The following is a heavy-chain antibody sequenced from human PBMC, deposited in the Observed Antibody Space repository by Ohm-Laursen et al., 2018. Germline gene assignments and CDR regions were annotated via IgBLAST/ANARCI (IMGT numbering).Heavy chain of an antibody. V-gene: IGHV3-7*01. CDR2: MNEYGSEI. Sequence: SLRLSCAASGFSISNYWMTRVRQTPEKGLAWVANMNEYGSEIFYVDSVKGRFTISRDNAKNSLYLQMNSLRAEDTAVYYCARDPGDRAVDYWGQGTLVTVSP. CDR1: GFSISNYW. CDR3: ARDPGDRAVDY. J-gene: IGHJ4*02. D-gene: IGHD4-17*01.